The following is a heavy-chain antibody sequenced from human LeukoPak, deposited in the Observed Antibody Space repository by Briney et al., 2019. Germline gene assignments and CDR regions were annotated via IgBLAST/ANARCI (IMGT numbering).Heavy chain of an antibody. CDR1: GFTSSSYW. CDR3: ARLGSRPPYYYGMDV. J-gene: IGHJ6*02. CDR2: IKQDGSEK. D-gene: IGHD1-26*01. Sequence: GGSLRLSCAASGFTSSSYWMSWVRQAPGKGLEWVANIKQDGSEKYYVDSVKGRFTISRDNAKYSLYLEMNSLRAEDTAVYYCARLGSRPPYYYGMDVWGQGTTVTVSS. V-gene: IGHV3-7*04.